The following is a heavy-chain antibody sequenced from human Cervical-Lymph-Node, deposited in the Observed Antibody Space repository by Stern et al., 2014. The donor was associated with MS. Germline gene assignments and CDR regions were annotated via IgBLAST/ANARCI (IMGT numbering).Heavy chain of an antibody. CDR3: ERDPPYFDY. V-gene: IGHV3-7*01. J-gene: IGHJ4*02. Sequence: EVHLVESGGGLVQPGGSRRLSCAASGFTFSRYWMSWVRQAPGKGLEWVANINQNGSEKSYVDSVEGRFTISRDISKNSLFLQMNSLKGDDTAVYYCERDPPYFDYWAQGTLVTVSS. CDR2: INQNGSEK. CDR1: GFTFSRYW.